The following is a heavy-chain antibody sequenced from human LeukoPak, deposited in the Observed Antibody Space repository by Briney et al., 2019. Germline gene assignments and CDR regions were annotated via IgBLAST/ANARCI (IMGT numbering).Heavy chain of an antibody. Sequence: QSGGSLRLSCAASGFTFSSYDMHWVRQATGKGLEWVSAIGTAGVPYYPGSVKGRFTISRENAKNSLYLQMNSLRAGDTAVYYCARSSGDFLFDYWGQGTLVTVSS. V-gene: IGHV3-13*05. CDR1: GFTFSSYD. CDR2: IGTAGVP. CDR3: ARSSGDFLFDY. J-gene: IGHJ4*02. D-gene: IGHD4-17*01.